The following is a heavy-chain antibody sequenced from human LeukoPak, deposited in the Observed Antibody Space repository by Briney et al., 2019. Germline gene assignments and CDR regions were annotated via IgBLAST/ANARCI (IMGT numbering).Heavy chain of an antibody. CDR1: GFTFSSYG. Sequence: GGSLRLSCAASGFTFSSYGMHWVRQAPGKGLEWVAFIRYDGSNKYYADSVKGRFTISRDNSKNTLYLQMNSLRAEDTAVYYCASLDYYYYGMDVWGQGTTVTVSS. J-gene: IGHJ6*02. CDR2: IRYDGSNK. CDR3: ASLDYYYYGMDV. V-gene: IGHV3-30*02.